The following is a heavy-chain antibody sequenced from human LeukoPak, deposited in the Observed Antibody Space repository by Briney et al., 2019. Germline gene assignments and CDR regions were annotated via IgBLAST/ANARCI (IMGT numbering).Heavy chain of an antibody. CDR3: ARDDCSGGSCYSGKLNY. V-gene: IGHV4-59*12. D-gene: IGHD2-15*01. J-gene: IGHJ4*02. CDR2: IYYSGST. Sequence: PSETLSLTCTVSGGSISSYYWSWIRQHPGKGLEWIGYIYYSGSTNYNPSLKSRVTISVDTSKNQFSLKLSSVTAADTAVYYCARDDCSGGSCYSGKLNYWGQGTLVTVSS. CDR1: GGSISSYY.